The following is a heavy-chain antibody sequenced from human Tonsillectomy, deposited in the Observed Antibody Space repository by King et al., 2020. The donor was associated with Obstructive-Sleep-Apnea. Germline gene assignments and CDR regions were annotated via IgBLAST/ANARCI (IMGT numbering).Heavy chain of an antibody. V-gene: IGHV4-4*07. CDR1: GGSISSYY. J-gene: IGHJ5*02. Sequence: QLQESGPGLVKPSEPLSLTCTVPGGSISSYYWNWIRQPAGKGLEWIGHIYTSGSTNYNPSLKSRVTMSIDTSKHQFSLKLTSVTAADTAVYYCARGRSALAVAGEGGRFDPWGQGTLVTVSS. CDR2: IYTSGST. D-gene: IGHD6-19*01. CDR3: ARGRSALAVAGEGGRFDP.